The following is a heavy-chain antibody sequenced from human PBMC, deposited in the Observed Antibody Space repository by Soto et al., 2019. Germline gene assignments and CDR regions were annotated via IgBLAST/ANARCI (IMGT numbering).Heavy chain of an antibody. Sequence: EVQLVESGGALVQPGGSLRLSCVASGFSFSDYWMHWVSQAPGKGLVWVSRVKTDGSIITYADSVKGRFTISRDNAKYTLSLQMNTLRAEDTAVYYCARVRQGAWYFDIWGRGTLVTVSS. V-gene: IGHV3-74*01. D-gene: IGHD3-16*01. CDR2: VKTDGSII. CDR3: ARVRQGAWYFDI. J-gene: IGHJ2*01. CDR1: GFSFSDYW.